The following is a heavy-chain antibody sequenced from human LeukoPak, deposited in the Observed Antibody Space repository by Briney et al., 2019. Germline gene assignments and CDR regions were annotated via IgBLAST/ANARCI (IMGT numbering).Heavy chain of an antibody. CDR3: ATKQRLAPRRQL. J-gene: IGHJ6*02. Sequence: PSGSLSLTCAASGFTFSKYCMLWVRQAPGKGLESVSRINTDGTVTTYADSLKGRLTVSRDNADNTMFLQMNSVRDEDTALYYCATKQRLAPRRQLWAQGTAVSVSS. D-gene: IGHD1-1*01. V-gene: IGHV3-74*01. CDR1: GFTFSKYC. CDR2: INTDGTVT.